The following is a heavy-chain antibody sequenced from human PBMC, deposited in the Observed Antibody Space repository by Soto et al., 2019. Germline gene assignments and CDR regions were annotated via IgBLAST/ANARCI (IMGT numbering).Heavy chain of an antibody. J-gene: IGHJ4*02. D-gene: IGHD6-6*01. V-gene: IGHV1-69*13. CDR1: GGTFSSYA. Sequence: SVKVSCKASGGTFSSYAISWVRQAPGQGLEWMGGIITIFGTANYAQKFQGRVTITADESTSTAYMELSSLRSEDTAVYYCARGHNLSIAARLYYFDYWGQGTLVTVSS. CDR3: ARGHNLSIAARLYYFDY. CDR2: IITIFGTA.